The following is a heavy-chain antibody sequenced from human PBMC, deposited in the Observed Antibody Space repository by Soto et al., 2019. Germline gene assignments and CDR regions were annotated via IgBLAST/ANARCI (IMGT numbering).Heavy chain of an antibody. CDR2: IYYSGST. V-gene: IGHV4-39*01. CDR3: ATPFPYYYDSSGYYFLGAFDI. Sequence: PXATLSLTCTVSGGSISSSSYYWGWIRQPPGKGLEWIGSIYYSGSTYYNPSLKSRVTISVDTSKNQFSLKLSSVTAADTAVYYCATPFPYYYDSSGYYFLGAFDIWGQGTMVTVS. CDR1: GGSISSSSYY. D-gene: IGHD3-22*01. J-gene: IGHJ3*02.